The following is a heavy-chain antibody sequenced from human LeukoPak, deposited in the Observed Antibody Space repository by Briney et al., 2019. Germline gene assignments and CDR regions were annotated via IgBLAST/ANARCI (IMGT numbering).Heavy chain of an antibody. CDR1: GFTFSTYV. CDR3: AKDGGNYYIDY. V-gene: IGHV3-30*18. J-gene: IGHJ4*02. Sequence: GGSVRLSCAASGFTFSTYVMHWVRQAPGKGLEWMAFISHDGSTKLYADSVKGRFTISRDNSKNTMFLQMNSLRPEDTAVYFCAKDGGNYYIDYWGQGTLVTVSS. D-gene: IGHD4-23*01. CDR2: ISHDGSTK.